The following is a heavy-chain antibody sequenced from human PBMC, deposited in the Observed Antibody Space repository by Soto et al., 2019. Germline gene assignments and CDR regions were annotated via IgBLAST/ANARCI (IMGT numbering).Heavy chain of an antibody. CDR3: SRFEYQLPTLYFDY. CDR1: GFTFSIYT. J-gene: IGHJ4*02. D-gene: IGHD2-2*01. V-gene: IGHV3-21*01. CDR2: ISNSGSPI. Sequence: EVQLVASGGGLVKPAGSLRLSCAASGFTFSIYTMNWVRQAPGRGLEWVSAISNSGSPIYYADSVKGRVIISRDNAKNSLYLQMNSLRAEETAVYYGSRFEYQLPTLYFDYWGQGTLVTVSS.